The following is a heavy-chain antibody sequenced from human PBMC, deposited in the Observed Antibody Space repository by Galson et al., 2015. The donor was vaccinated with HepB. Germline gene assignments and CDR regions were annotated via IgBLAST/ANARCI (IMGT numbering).Heavy chain of an antibody. D-gene: IGHD6-6*01. CDR3: ARDYSSSSHKPNNWFDP. CDR1: GFTFSSYS. V-gene: IGHV3-48*01. Sequence: SLRLSCAASGFTFSSYSMNWVRQAPGKGLEWVSYISSSSSTIYYADSVKGRFTISRDNAKNSLYLQMNSLRAEDTAVYYCARDYSSSSHKPNNWFDPWGQGALVTVSS. CDR2: ISSSSSTI. J-gene: IGHJ5*02.